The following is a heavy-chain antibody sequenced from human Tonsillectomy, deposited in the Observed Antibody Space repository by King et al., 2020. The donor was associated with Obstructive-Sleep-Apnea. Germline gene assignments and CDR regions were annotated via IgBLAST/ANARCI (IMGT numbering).Heavy chain of an antibody. CDR2: INNSGGT. V-gene: IGHV3-23*04. CDR1: GFTFSSYA. J-gene: IGHJ4*02. CDR3: AKLHGAAMVRWDFDY. D-gene: IGHD3-10*01. Sequence: VQLVESGGGLVQPGGSLRLSCAASGFTFSSYAMSWVRQAPGKGLEWLSTINNSGGTYSADSVKGRFTISRDNSKNTLYLQMNSLRAEDTAVYYCAKLHGAAMVRWDFDYWGQGPLVTVSS.